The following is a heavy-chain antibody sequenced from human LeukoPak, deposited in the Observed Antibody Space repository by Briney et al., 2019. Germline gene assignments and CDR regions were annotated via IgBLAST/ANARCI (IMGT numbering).Heavy chain of an antibody. Sequence: GGSLRLSCAASGDIFSTFAMSWVRQAPGRGLEWVSGISTISSTFYADSVKGRFTISRDNSKNTLYLQMNSLRAEDTAVYYCAKSPALWLEETGTAFDIWGRGTMVTVSS. V-gene: IGHV3-23*01. CDR2: ISTISST. D-gene: IGHD3-10*01. J-gene: IGHJ3*02. CDR3: AKSPALWLEETGTAFDI. CDR1: GDIFSTFA.